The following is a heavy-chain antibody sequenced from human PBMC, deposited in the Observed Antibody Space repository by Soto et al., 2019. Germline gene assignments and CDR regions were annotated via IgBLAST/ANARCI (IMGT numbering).Heavy chain of an antibody. CDR2: IYYSGST. D-gene: IGHD5-12*01. V-gene: IGHV4-59*01. J-gene: IGHJ3*02. CDR1: GGSISSYY. Sequence: SETLSLTCTVSGGSISSYYWSWIRQPPGKGLEWIGYIYYSGSTNYNPSLKSRVTISVDTSKNQFSLKLSSVTAADTAVYYCASDLGLMATKNQGAFDIWGQGTMVTVSS. CDR3: ASDLGLMATKNQGAFDI.